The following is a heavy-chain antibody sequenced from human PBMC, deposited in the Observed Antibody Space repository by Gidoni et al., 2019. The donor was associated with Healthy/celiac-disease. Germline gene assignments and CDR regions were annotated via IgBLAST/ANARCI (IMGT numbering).Heavy chain of an antibody. CDR1: GCTFSSYS. J-gene: IGHJ4*02. Sequence: EVQLVESGGGVGQPGGALRLAWAAPGCTFSSYSMNWVRQAPGKGLGWFSSISSSSSTIYYADSVKGRFTISRDNAKNSLYLQMNSLRDEDTSVYYCARDQAARFPFDYWGQGTLVTVSS. CDR3: ARDQAARFPFDY. D-gene: IGHD6-6*01. CDR2: ISSSSSTI. V-gene: IGHV3-48*02.